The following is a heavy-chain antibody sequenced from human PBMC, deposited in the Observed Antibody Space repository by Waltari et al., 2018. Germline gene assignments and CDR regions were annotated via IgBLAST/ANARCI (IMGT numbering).Heavy chain of an antibody. V-gene: IGHV4-34*01. D-gene: IGHD6-13*01. J-gene: IGHJ4*02. Sequence: QVQLQQWGAGLLKPSETLSLTCAVYGGSFSGYYWSWIRQPPGKGLEWIGEINHGGTTNYNPALKSRVTISVDTSKNQFSLKLSSVTAADTAVYYCARGLGVAAAGTTTTFFDYWGQGTLVTVSS. CDR2: INHGGTT. CDR3: ARGLGVAAAGTTTTFFDY. CDR1: GGSFSGYY.